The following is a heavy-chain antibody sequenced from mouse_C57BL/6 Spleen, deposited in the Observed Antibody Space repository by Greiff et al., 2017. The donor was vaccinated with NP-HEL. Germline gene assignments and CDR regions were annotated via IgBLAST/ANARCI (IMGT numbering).Heavy chain of an antibody. CDR1: GYTFTSYW. V-gene: IGHV1-69*01. D-gene: IGHD4-1*01. Sequence: QVQLQQPGAELVMPGASVKLSCKASGYTFTSYWMHWVKQRPGQGLEWIGELDPSDSYTNYNQKFKGKSTLTVDKSSSTAYMQLSSLTSEDSAVYYCAMGPNWVFAYWGQGTLVTVSA. J-gene: IGHJ3*01. CDR2: LDPSDSYT. CDR3: AMGPNWVFAY.